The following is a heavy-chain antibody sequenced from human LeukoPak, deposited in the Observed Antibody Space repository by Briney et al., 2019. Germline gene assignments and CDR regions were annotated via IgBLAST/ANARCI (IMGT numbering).Heavy chain of an antibody. CDR1: GFTFSSYA. J-gene: IGHJ4*02. CDR2: ISYDGSNK. Sequence: GGSLRLFCAASGFTFSSYAMHWVRQAPGKGLEWVAVISYDGSNKYYADSVKGRFTISRDNSKNTLYLQMNSLRAEDTAVYYCARAYMITRRLHGWREATGVTVSS. V-gene: IGHV3-30*04. CDR3: ARAYMITRRLHG. D-gene: IGHD3-16*01.